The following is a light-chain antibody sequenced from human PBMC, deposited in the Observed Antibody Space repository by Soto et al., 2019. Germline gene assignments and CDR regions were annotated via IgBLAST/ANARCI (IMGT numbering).Light chain of an antibody. J-gene: IGLJ3*02. Sequence: QPVLTQPPSVSGAPGQRVTISCTGSNSNVGAGYDVHWYQQLPGTAPKLLIYRNTNRPSGVPDRFSGSKSGTSASLAITGLRAEDEADYYCQSYDTSLSGYWVFGGGTKSPS. CDR2: RNT. CDR3: QSYDTSLSGYWV. V-gene: IGLV1-40*01. CDR1: NSNVGAGYD.